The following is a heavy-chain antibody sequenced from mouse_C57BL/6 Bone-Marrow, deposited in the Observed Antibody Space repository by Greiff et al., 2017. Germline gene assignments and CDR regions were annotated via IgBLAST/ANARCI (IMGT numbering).Heavy chain of an antibody. D-gene: IGHD2-4*01. J-gene: IGHJ4*01. CDR3: ARGMITTGGYYAMDY. Sequence: EVQLKESGAELVKPGASVKLSCTASGFNIKDYYMHWVKQRTEQGLEWIGRIDPEDGETKYAPKFQGKATITADTSSNTAYLQLSSLTSEDTAVYYCARGMITTGGYYAMDYWGQGTSVTVSS. CDR2: IDPEDGET. V-gene: IGHV14-2*01. CDR1: GFNIKDYY.